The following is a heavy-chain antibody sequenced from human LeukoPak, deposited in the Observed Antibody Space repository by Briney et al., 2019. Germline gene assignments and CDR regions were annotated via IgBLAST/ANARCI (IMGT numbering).Heavy chain of an antibody. Sequence: GGSLRLSCAASGFTFRSYGMHWVRQAPGKGLEYVSAISSNGGRTYYANSVKGRFTISRDNSRNTLYLQMGSLRAEDMAVYYCAAYYYGNGGFDFHHWGQGTLVTVSS. CDR1: GFTFRSYG. CDR2: ISSNGGRT. J-gene: IGHJ1*01. V-gene: IGHV3-64*01. D-gene: IGHD3-22*01. CDR3: AAYYYGNGGFDFHH.